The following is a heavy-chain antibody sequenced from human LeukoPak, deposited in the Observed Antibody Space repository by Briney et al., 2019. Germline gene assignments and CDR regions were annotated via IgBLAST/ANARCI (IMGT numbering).Heavy chain of an antibody. D-gene: IGHD3-16*01. CDR3: AKSGDYLWDY. CDR2: IYYSGST. CDR1: GGSISSYY. J-gene: IGHJ4*02. V-gene: IGHV4-59*01. Sequence: PSETLSLTCTVSGGSISSYYWSWIRQPPGKGLEWIGYIYYSGSTNYNPSLKSRVTISVDTSKNQFSLKLSSVTAADTAVYYCAKSGDYLWDYWGQGTLVTVSS.